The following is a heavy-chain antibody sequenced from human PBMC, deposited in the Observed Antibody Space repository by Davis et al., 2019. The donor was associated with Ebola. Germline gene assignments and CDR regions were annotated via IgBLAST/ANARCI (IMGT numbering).Heavy chain of an antibody. CDR3: SRGGAVKFDY. D-gene: IGHD4-17*01. Sequence: GESLKISCGVFGFTFDDYAMHWVRLSPGKGLEWVANIKQDGSEIHYVDSVKGRFTISRDNTKNSLFLQMNSLRDEDTDLYYCSRGGAVKFDYWGQGTLVTVSS. CDR1: GFTFDDYA. CDR2: IKQDGSEI. V-gene: IGHV3-7*01. J-gene: IGHJ4*02.